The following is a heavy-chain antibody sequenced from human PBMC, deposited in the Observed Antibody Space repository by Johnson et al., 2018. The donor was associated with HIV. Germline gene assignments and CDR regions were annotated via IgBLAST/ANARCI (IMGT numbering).Heavy chain of an antibody. CDR2: ISSGGNSI. Sequence: QVQLVESGGGLVKPEGSLRLSCAASGFTFSDYYMSWIRQATGKGLEWVSYISSGGNSIHYADSVKGRFTISRDNVKNSLYLQMNSLSAEDTAVYYCARVQADAVTTWSEGAYDIWGQGTMVTVSS. J-gene: IGHJ3*02. CDR1: GFTFSDYY. D-gene: IGHD4-17*01. CDR3: ARVQADAVTTWSEGAYDI. V-gene: IGHV3-11*04.